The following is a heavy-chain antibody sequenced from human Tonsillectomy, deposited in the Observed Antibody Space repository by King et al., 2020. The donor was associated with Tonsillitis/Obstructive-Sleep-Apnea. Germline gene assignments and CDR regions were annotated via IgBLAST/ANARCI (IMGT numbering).Heavy chain of an antibody. CDR1: GFTFSSYG. CDR2: IGYDGSNK. J-gene: IGHJ4*02. CDR3: ARVPYCGGDCWAFDY. V-gene: IGHV3-33*01. D-gene: IGHD2-21*01. Sequence: VQLVESGGGVVQPGRSLRLSCAASGFTFSSYGMHWVRQAPGKGLEWVAVIGYDGSNKYYADSVKGRFTISRDNSKNTLYLQMNSLRAEDTAVYYCARVPYCGGDCWAFDYWGQGTLVTVSS.